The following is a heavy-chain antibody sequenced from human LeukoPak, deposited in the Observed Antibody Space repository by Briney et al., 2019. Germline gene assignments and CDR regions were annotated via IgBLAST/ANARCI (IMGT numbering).Heavy chain of an antibody. CDR1: GGSISGYY. V-gene: IGHV4-59*01. CDR2: IYYRGST. Sequence: HPSETLSLSCTVSGGSISGYYWTWIRQPPGKGLEWIGFIYYRGSTNYNPSLKSRVTISLDTSRNQFSLKLSSVTAADTAVYYCARASHGSNSEFDYWGQGTLVTVSS. D-gene: IGHD4-23*01. CDR3: ARASHGSNSEFDY. J-gene: IGHJ4*02.